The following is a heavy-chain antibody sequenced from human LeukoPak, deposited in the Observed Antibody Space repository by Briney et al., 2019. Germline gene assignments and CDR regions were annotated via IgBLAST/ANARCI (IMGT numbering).Heavy chain of an antibody. D-gene: IGHD3-10*01. Sequence: GGSLRLSCAASGFTFSSDGMHWVRQAPGKGLEWVAVIWYDGSNKYYADSVKGRFTIARDNSKNTLYLQMNSLRAEDTAVYYCAARDYYGPDYWGQGTLVTVSS. CDR2: IWYDGSNK. J-gene: IGHJ4*02. CDR1: GFTFSSDG. V-gene: IGHV3-33*01. CDR3: AARDYYGPDY.